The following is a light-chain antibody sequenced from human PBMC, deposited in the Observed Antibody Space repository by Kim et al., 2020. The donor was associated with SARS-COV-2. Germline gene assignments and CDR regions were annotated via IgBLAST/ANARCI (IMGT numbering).Light chain of an antibody. CDR3: LQDYSYPWT. Sequence: ASVGDRVTITCRASQGIRNDVSWYQQKPGKAPNLLIYAASNLQSGVPSRFSGSGSGTDFTLTISSLQPEDFATYYCLQDYSYPWTFGQGTKVDIK. V-gene: IGKV1-6*01. CDR1: QGIRND. CDR2: AAS. J-gene: IGKJ1*01.